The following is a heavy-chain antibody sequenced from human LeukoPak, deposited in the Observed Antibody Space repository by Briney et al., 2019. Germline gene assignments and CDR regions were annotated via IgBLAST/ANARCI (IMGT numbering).Heavy chain of an antibody. D-gene: IGHD6-13*01. Sequence: ASVKVSCKASGYTFTGYYMHWVRQAPGQGLEWMGWINPNSGGTNYAQKFQGRVTMTRDTSISTAYMELSRLRSDDTAVYHCARAGGYSSSWFWFDPWGQGTLVTVSS. CDR2: INPNSGGT. CDR1: GYTFTGYY. V-gene: IGHV1-2*02. J-gene: IGHJ5*02. CDR3: ARAGGYSSSWFWFDP.